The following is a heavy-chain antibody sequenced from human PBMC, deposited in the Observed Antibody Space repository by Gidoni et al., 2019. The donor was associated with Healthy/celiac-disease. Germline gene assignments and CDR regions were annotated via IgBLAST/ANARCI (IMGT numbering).Heavy chain of an antibody. CDR3: ARPKKYYDILTGYYPYYFDY. J-gene: IGHJ4*02. CDR2: INHSGST. V-gene: IGHV4-34*01. CDR1: GGSFSGYY. Sequence: QVQLQQWGAGLLTPSETLSLTCAVYGGSFSGYYWRWIRQPPGKGLEWIGEINHSGSTNYNPSLKSRVTISVDTSKNQFSLKLSSVTAADTAVYYCARPKKYYDILTGYYPYYFDYWGQGTLVTVSS. D-gene: IGHD3-9*01.